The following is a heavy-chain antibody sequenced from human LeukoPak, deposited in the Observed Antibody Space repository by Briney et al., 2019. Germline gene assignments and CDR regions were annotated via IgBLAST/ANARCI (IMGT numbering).Heavy chain of an antibody. CDR2: STPIIDSA. CDR1: GGTFNSHI. V-gene: IGHV1-69*08. J-gene: IGHJ5*02. D-gene: IGHD1-26*01. Sequence: SVKVSCETSGGTFNSHIFSWVRQAPGQGLEWMGRSTPIIDSAKYAQKFQGRITISADKSTTTVYMELSSLRFEDTAVYYCARVNLRGSNYNWFDPWGQGTQVTVSS. CDR3: ARVNLRGSNYNWFDP.